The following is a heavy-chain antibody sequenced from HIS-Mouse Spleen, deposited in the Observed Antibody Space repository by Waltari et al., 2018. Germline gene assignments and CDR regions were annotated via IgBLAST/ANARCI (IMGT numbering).Heavy chain of an antibody. J-gene: IGHJ4*02. D-gene: IGHD5-18*01. CDR2: ISAYNGNT. CDR1: GYTFTGDG. CDR3: ARDSVTHFDY. Sequence: QILLLQSGAEVKKPGAAVKVSCKASGYTFTGDGIIWVRQAPGKGLEWMGWISAYNGNTNYAQKLQGRVTMTTDTSTSTAYMELRSLRSDDTAVYYCARDSVTHFDYWGQGTLVTVSS. V-gene: IGHV1-18*01.